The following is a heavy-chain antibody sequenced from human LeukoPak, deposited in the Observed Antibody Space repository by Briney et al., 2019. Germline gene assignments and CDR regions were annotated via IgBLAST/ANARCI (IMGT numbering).Heavy chain of an antibody. CDR2: INPNSGGT. CDR1: GYTFTRYY. V-gene: IGHV1-2*02. D-gene: IGHD3-22*01. CDR3: ARGSGHYYLLF. J-gene: IGHJ4*02. Sequence: GASVNVSCKASGYTFTRYYIHWVRQAPGQGLEWMGWINPNSGGTTYAPKFEGRVTMTRDTSISTAYMELSRMPSDDTVVYSSARGSGHYYLLFWGQGTLVTVSS.